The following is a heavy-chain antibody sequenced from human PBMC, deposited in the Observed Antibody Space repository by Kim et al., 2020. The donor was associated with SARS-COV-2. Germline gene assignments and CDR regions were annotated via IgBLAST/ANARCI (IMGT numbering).Heavy chain of an antibody. V-gene: IGHV4-31*02. J-gene: IGHJ4*02. CDR3: ARDRSGYGLFDY. Sequence: YNPSLESRTSMSVDASEDQFSLELSSVTAADTAIYYCARDRSGYGLFDYWGQGKLVTVSS. D-gene: IGHD3-3*01.